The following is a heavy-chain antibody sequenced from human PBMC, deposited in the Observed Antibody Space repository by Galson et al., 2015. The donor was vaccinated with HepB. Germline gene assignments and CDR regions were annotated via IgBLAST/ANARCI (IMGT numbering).Heavy chain of an antibody. J-gene: IGHJ4*02. D-gene: IGHD3-16*01. CDR3: TTDHPYDYVWGSLTPSI. CDR1: GFTFSNAW. CDR2: IKSKTDGGTT. V-gene: IGHV3-15*01. Sequence: SLRLSCAASGFTFSNAWMSWVRQAPGKGLEWVGRIKSKTDGGTTDYAAPVKGRFTISRDDSKNTLYLQMNSLKTEDTAVYYCTTDHPYDYVWGSLTPSIWGQGTLVTVSS.